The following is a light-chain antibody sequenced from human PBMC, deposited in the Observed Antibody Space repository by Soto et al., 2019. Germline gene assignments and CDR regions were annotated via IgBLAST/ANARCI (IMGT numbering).Light chain of an antibody. CDR1: QSVSSSD. J-gene: IGKJ1*01. CDR3: QRHGAT. V-gene: IGKV3-20*01. CDR2: GAS. Sequence: ELVLTQSPGTLSLSPGARATLSCGASQSVSSSDLAWYQQKPCQAPRLLIYGASSRATGIPDRSSGSGSGTDFTLTISGLEPEDSAAYYCQRHGATFGQGTKVDIK.